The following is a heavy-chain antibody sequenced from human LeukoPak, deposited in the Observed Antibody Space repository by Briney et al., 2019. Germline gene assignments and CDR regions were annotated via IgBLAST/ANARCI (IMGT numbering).Heavy chain of an antibody. CDR3: ARAYYYYYYYLDV. CDR2: IHYSGST. CDR1: GGSISSYY. V-gene: IGHV4-59*12. Sequence: SETLSLTCTVSGGSISSYYWSWIRQPPGKGLEWIGYIHYSGSTHYNPSLKSRVTISIDLSRNQFSLKLTSVTAADTGLYYCARAYYYYYYYLDVWGKGTTVTVS. J-gene: IGHJ6*03.